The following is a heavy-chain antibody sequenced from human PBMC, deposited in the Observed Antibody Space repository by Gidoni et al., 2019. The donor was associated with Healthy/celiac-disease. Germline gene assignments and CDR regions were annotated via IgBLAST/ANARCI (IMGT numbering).Heavy chain of an antibody. V-gene: IGHV4-59*08. Sequence: QVQLQESGPGLVKPSETLSLTCTVSGGSISSYYWSWIRQPPGKGLEWIGYIYYSGSTNYNPSLKSRVTISVDTSKNQFSLKLSSVTAADTAVYYCARHDGGSYYPAYYYGMDVWGQGTTVTVSS. J-gene: IGHJ6*02. CDR3: ARHDGGSYYPAYYYGMDV. D-gene: IGHD1-26*01. CDR2: IYYSGST. CDR1: GGSISSYY.